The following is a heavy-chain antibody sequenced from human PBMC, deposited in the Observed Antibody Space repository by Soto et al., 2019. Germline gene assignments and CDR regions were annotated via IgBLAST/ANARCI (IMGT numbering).Heavy chain of an antibody. CDR2: ISYDGSNK. CDR3: AKDRGYYDSSGYSVYYFDY. J-gene: IGHJ4*02. D-gene: IGHD3-22*01. Sequence: GGSLRLSCAASGFTFSSYGMHWVRQAPGKGLEWVAVISYDGSNKYYADSVKGRFTISRDNSKNTLYLQMNSLRAEDTAVYYCAKDRGYYDSSGYSVYYFDYWGQGTLVTVSS. V-gene: IGHV3-30*18. CDR1: GFTFSSYG.